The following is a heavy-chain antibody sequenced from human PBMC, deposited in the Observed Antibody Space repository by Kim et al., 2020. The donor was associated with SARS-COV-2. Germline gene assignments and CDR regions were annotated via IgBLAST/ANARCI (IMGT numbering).Heavy chain of an antibody. CDR1: GFTVSSNY. Sequence: GGSLRLSCAASGFTVSSNYMSWVRQAPGKGLEWVSVIYSGGSTYYADSVKGRFTISRHNSKNTLYLQMNSLRAEDTAVYYCARVGREYDFWSGYSNYYYYYMDVWGKGTTVTVSS. J-gene: IGHJ6*03. CDR2: IYSGGST. D-gene: IGHD3-3*01. V-gene: IGHV3-53*04. CDR3: ARVGREYDFWSGYSNYYYYYMDV.